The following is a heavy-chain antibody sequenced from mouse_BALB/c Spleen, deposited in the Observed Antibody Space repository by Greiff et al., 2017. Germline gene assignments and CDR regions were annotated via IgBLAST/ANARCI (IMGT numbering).Heavy chain of an antibody. CDR1: GDSITSGY. V-gene: IGHV3-8*02. CDR2: ISYSGST. Sequence: EVQLQQSGPSLVKPSQTLSLTCSVTGDSITSGYWNWIRKFPGNKLEYMGYISYSGSTYYNPSLKSRISITRDTSKNQYYLQLNSVTTEDTATYYCARTTTVVARAMDYWGQGTSVTVSS. D-gene: IGHD1-1*01. CDR3: ARTTTVVARAMDY. J-gene: IGHJ4*01.